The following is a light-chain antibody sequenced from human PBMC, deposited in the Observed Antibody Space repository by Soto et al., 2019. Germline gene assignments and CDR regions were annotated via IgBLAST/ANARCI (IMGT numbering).Light chain of an antibody. Sequence: AIPLTQSPSSLSAFIGDRVTITCRASQGINRALVWYQQRPGKAPKLLISDASTLRSGVPSRFSGSGSGTDFTLTISSLQPEDFATYYCQQFNSYPITLGQGTRLQIQ. CDR3: QQFNSYPIT. V-gene: IGKV1-13*02. CDR2: DAS. CDR1: QGINRA. J-gene: IGKJ5*01.